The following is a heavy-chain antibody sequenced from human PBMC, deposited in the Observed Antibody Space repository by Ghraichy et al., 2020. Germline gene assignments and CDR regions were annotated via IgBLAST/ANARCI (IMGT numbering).Heavy chain of an antibody. CDR2: ISSSSRYI. V-gene: IGHV3-21*01. D-gene: IGHD2-2*01. J-gene: IGHJ6*02. Sequence: LSLTCAASGFTFRAYSVSWVRQAPGKGLEWVSSISSSSRYILYADSVKGRFTISRDNAKNSLYLQMNSLRAEDTAVYYCARDRVDIVVVGGFYYGMDVWGQGTTVTVSS. CDR1: GFTFRAYS. CDR3: ARDRVDIVVVGGFYYGMDV.